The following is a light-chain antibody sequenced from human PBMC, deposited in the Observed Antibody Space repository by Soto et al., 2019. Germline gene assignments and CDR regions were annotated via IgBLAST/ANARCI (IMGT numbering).Light chain of an antibody. Sequence: QSVLTQPPSASGFLGQSVTISCTGTSSDVGGYTYVSWYQQYPGRAPKLMIYEVTKRPSGVPDRFSGSKSGNTASLTVSGLQAEDEADYYCSSYAASNNFYFVFGGGTKLTVL. CDR1: SSDVGGYTY. CDR3: SSYAASNNFYFV. CDR2: EVT. J-gene: IGLJ3*02. V-gene: IGLV2-8*01.